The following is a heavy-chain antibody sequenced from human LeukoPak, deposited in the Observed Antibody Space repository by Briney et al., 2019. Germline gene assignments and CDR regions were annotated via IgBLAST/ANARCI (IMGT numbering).Heavy chain of an antibody. CDR1: GFTFSPYY. J-gene: IGHJ4*02. V-gene: IGHV3-21*01. CDR3: ASGFSSSPYFDF. D-gene: IGHD6-6*01. Sequence: GGSLRLSFAASGFTFSPYYMNWVRQAPGKGLEWVSFITGSSSYIYYTDSVKGRFTISRDNAKNSLFLQMNSLRDEDTAVYYCASGFSSSPYFDFWGQGTLVTVSS. CDR2: ITGSSSYI.